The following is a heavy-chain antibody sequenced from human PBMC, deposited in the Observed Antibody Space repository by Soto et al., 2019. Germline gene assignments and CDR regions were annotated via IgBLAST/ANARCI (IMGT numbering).Heavy chain of an antibody. CDR2: INPSGST. Sequence: QVHLQPWGAGLMKPSETLSLTCAVYGGSLSGYYWCWIRQPPGKGLEWIGEINPSGSTNYTPSLKNRVTLSGDTPKNQFSLRLTSVTAADTAVYYCARGRDGGAANWGQGTLVTVSS. D-gene: IGHD4-17*01. CDR3: ARGRDGGAAN. V-gene: IGHV4-34*01. J-gene: IGHJ4*02. CDR1: GGSLSGYY.